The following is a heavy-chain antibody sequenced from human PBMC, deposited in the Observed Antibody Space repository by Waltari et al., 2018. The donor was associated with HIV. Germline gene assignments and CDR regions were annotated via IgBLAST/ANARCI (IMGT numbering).Heavy chain of an antibody. J-gene: IGHJ4*02. D-gene: IGHD5-18*01. Sequence: QLQESGPGLVKPSETLSLTCTVTGYSISSGYYWGWIWQPAGRGLEWIGNIYESGSTDCNPSLKSRFTISVDTSKNQFSLRLSSVTAADTATFYCARRNFGYYYYDFWGQGILVTVSS. CDR1: GYSISSGYY. CDR2: IYESGST. CDR3: ARRNFGYYYYDF. V-gene: IGHV4-38-2*02.